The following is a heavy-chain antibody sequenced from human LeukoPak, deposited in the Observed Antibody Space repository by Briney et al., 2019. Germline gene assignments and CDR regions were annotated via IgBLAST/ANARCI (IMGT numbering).Heavy chain of an antibody. V-gene: IGHV4-34*01. CDR2: INHSGST. Sequence: SETLSLTCAVYGGSFSGYYWSWIRQPPGKGLEWIGEINHSGSTNYNPSLKSRVTISVDTSKNQFSLKLSSVTAADTAVYYCAGAVLMVYESWGQGTLVTVSS. CDR3: AGAVLMVYES. D-gene: IGHD2-8*01. J-gene: IGHJ5*02. CDR1: GGSFSGYY.